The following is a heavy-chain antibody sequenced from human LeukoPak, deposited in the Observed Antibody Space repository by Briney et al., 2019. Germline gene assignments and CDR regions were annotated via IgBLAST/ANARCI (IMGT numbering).Heavy chain of an antibody. V-gene: IGHV3-30*18. Sequence: GRSLRLSCAASGFTFSSYGMYWVRQAPGKGLEWVAVISNDGNNKQYADPVKGRFTISRDNSKNTLYLQMNSLRADDTAVYHCAKDGLMRFFDYWGQGTLVTVSS. CDR1: GFTFSSYG. J-gene: IGHJ4*02. CDR3: AKDGLMRFFDY. D-gene: IGHD2-8*01. CDR2: ISNDGNNK.